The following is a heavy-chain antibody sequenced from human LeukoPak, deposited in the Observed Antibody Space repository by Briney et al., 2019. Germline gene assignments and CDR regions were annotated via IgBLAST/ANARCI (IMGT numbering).Heavy chain of an antibody. J-gene: IGHJ4*02. CDR3: ARDREDGDSINDY. D-gene: IGHD4-17*01. CDR1: GFPFSSYS. Sequence: GGSLRLSCAASGFPFSSYSMNWVRQAPGKGLEWVSSISSSSSYIYYADSVKGRFTISRDNAKNSLYLQMNSLRAEDTAVYYCARDREDGDSINDYWGQGTLVTVSS. V-gene: IGHV3-21*01. CDR2: ISSSSSYI.